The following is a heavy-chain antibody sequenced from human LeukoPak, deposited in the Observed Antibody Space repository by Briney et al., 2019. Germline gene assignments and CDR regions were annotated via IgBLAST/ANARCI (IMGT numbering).Heavy chain of an antibody. V-gene: IGHV4-34*01. CDR1: GGSFSGYY. D-gene: IGHD5-12*01. CDR3: ARGRVATVPYYYYYMDV. J-gene: IGHJ6*03. CDR2: INHSGST. Sequence: SETLSLTCAVYGGSFSGYYWSWIRQPPGKGLEWMGEINHSGSTNYNPSLKSRVTISVDTSKNQFSLKLSSVTAADTAVYYCARGRVATVPYYYYYMDVWGKGTTVTVSS.